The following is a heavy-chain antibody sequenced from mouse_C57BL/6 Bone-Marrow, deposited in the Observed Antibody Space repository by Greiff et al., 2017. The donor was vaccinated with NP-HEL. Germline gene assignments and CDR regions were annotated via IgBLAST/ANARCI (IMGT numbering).Heavy chain of an antibody. D-gene: IGHD1-1*01. V-gene: IGHV5-6*01. CDR2: ISSGGSYT. CDR3: ARPSFYYYGSSYPFAY. CDR1: GFTFSSYG. J-gene: IGHJ3*01. Sequence: EVHLVESGGDLVKPGGSLKLSCAASGFTFSSYGMSWVRQTPDKRLEWVATISSGGSYTYYPDSVKGRFTISSDTAKNTLYLQMSSLKSEDTAMYYCARPSFYYYGSSYPFAYWGQGTLVTVSA.